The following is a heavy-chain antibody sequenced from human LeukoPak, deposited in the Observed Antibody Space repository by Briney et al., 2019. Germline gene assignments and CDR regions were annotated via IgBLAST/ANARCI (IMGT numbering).Heavy chain of an antibody. CDR1: GFTFSSYW. CDR2: IKQDGSEK. J-gene: IGHJ6*02. D-gene: IGHD4-17*01. Sequence: GGSLRLSCAASGFTFSSYWMSWVRQAPGKGLEWVANIKQDGSEKYYVDSVKGRFTISRDNAKNLLYLQMNSLRAEDTAVYHCARDIGDYGDPPGYYYGMDVWGQGTTVTVSS. V-gene: IGHV3-7*01. CDR3: ARDIGDYGDPPGYYYGMDV.